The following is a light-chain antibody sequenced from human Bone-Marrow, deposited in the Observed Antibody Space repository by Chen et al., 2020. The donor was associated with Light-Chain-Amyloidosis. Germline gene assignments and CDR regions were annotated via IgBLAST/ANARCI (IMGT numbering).Light chain of an antibody. CDR3: CAYAGTYTWL. Sequence: QSALTQTHSGSRSPGQSVTISCTGTSSDIGGYDYVSWYQQYPGTAPKLIIYDVNQRPSGVPDRFSASKSANTASLTISGLQADDEAEYHCCAYAGTYTWLFGGGTRLTVL. CDR1: SSDIGGYDY. J-gene: IGLJ3*02. CDR2: DVN. V-gene: IGLV2-11*01.